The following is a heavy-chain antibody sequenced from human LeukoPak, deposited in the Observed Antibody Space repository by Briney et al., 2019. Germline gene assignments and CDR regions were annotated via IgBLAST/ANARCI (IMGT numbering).Heavy chain of an antibody. Sequence: PGGSLRLSCAASGFTFSSYEMNWVRQAPGKGREWVSYISSRGSTIYYTGSVKGRFTISRDNAKNSLYLQMNSLRAEDTAVYYCARVSGSGSYFAFWYWGQGTLVTVSS. CDR3: ARVSGSGSYFAFWY. J-gene: IGHJ4*02. V-gene: IGHV3-48*03. CDR2: ISSRGSTI. D-gene: IGHD3-10*01. CDR1: GFTFSSYE.